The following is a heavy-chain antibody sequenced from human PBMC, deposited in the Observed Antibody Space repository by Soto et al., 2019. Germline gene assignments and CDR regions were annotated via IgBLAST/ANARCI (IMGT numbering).Heavy chain of an antibody. D-gene: IGHD2-2*01. CDR3: ARDMYDLEWVTVVPAASLDY. J-gene: IGHJ4*02. Sequence: PGGSLRLSCAASGFTFSSYSMNWVRQAPGKGLEWVSSISSSSSYIYYADSVKGRFTISRDNAKNSLYLQMNSLRAEDTAVYYCARDMYDLEWVTVVPAASLDYWGQGTLVTVSS. CDR2: ISSSSSYI. V-gene: IGHV3-21*01. CDR1: GFTFSSYS.